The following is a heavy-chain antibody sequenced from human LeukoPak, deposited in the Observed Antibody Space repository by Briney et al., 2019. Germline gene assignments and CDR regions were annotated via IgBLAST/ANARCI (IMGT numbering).Heavy chain of an antibody. CDR1: GFTFMNYV. CDR3: ARKITMVRGPLIKGYFDL. CDR2: IRLGGGLT. V-gene: IGHV3-23*01. D-gene: IGHD3-10*01. J-gene: IGHJ2*01. Sequence: PGGSLRLSCSGSGFTFMNYVMAWVRRAPGKGLEWVSSIRLGGGLTHSADPVKGRFIIFRDMNTLFLQMNNLRPEDTAMYYCARKITMVRGPLIKGYFDLWGRGTLVSVSS.